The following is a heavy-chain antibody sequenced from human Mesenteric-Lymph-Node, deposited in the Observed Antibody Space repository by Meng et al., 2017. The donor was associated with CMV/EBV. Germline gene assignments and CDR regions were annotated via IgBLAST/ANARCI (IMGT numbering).Heavy chain of an antibody. CDR2: ITPRSGGT. J-gene: IGHJ4*02. Sequence: SGYTFSEYTMHWVRHAPGQGLQWMGWITPRSGGTVYAQNFLGRVTMSSDTSISTAYMELSDLRSDDTAIYYCWTSAYDEESPDYFDYWGQGTLVTVSS. D-gene: IGHD5-12*01. CDR3: WTSAYDEESPDYFDY. CDR1: GYTFSEYT. V-gene: IGHV1-2*02.